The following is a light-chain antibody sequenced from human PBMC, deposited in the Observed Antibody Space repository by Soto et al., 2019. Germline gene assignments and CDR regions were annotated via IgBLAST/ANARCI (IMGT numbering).Light chain of an antibody. V-gene: IGKV3-20*01. J-gene: IGKJ1*01. Sequence: EIVLTQSPGTLSFSPGERATLSCRASQSVSSTSLAWYQQKPGQAPRLLIYGASSRATGIPDRFSGSGSGTDFTLTISRLEPEDFAVYYCQQYDGSPPWTFGLGTKVEFK. CDR3: QQYDGSPPWT. CDR2: GAS. CDR1: QSVSSTS.